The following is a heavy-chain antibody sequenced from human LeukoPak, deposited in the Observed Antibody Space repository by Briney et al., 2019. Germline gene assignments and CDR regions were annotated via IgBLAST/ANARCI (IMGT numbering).Heavy chain of an antibody. V-gene: IGHV3-30*04. D-gene: IGHD3-22*01. CDR3: ARDPRGPTGYDSSGRDTFDL. CDR2: ISYDGSNK. Sequence: GGSLRLSCAASGFTYHNYAMHWVRQAPGKGLEWVAVISYDGSNKYYADSVKGRFTISRDNSKNTLYLQMNSLRVEDTAVYYCARDPRGPTGYDSSGRDTFDLWGQGTLVTVSS. CDR1: GFTYHNYA. J-gene: IGHJ4*01.